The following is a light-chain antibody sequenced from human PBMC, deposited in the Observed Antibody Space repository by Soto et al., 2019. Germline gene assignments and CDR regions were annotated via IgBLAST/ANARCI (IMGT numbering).Light chain of an antibody. J-gene: IGKJ4*01. Sequence: EIVLTQSPGTLSLSPGERATLSCRASQSVSSSYLAWYQQKPGQAPRLLIYGASSRVTGIPDRFSGSGSGTDFTLTISRLEPEDFAVYYCQQYGSSPFGGGTKVEIK. CDR1: QSVSSSY. V-gene: IGKV3-20*01. CDR2: GAS. CDR3: QQYGSSP.